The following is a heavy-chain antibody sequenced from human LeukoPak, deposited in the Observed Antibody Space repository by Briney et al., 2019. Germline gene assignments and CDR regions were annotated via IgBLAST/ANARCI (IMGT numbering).Heavy chain of an antibody. CDR2: IYSGGTT. J-gene: IGHJ6*03. CDR3: ARERSSTSNYYYYYYYVDV. D-gene: IGHD2-2*01. Sequence: GGSLRLSCAASGFTVGSNYMTWVRQAPGKGLEWVSVIYSGGTTYSADSVKGRFTMSRDNSKNTLYLQMNSLRAEDTAVYYCARERSSTSNYYYYYYYVDVWGKGTTVTVSS. CDR1: GFTVGSNY. V-gene: IGHV3-66*02.